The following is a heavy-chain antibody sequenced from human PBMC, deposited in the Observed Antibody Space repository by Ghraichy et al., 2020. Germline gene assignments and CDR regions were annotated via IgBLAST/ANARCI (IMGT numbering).Heavy chain of an antibody. CDR3: ARGGFY. D-gene: IGHD2-15*01. CDR2: INHSGST. Sequence: SETLSLTCAVYGGSFSGYYWSWIRQPPGKGLEWIGEINHSGSTNYNPSLKSRVTISVDTSKNQFSLKLSSVTAADTAVYYCARGGFYWGQGTLVTVSS. J-gene: IGHJ4*02. V-gene: IGHV4-34*01. CDR1: GGSFSGYY.